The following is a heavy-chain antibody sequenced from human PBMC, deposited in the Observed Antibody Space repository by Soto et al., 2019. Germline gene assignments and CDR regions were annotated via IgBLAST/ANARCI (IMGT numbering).Heavy chain of an antibody. CDR2: ISGSGSTV. CDR3: ARFLDYYASGSHGF. D-gene: IGHD3-10*01. Sequence: PGGSLRLSCAASGFIFSDYYMSWIRQAPGKGLEWVSYISGSGSTVYYADTVKGRFTISRDNAKNSLYLQMNSLRAEDSAVYYCARFLDYYASGSHGFWGQGTLVTVSS. V-gene: IGHV3-11*01. CDR1: GFIFSDYY. J-gene: IGHJ4*02.